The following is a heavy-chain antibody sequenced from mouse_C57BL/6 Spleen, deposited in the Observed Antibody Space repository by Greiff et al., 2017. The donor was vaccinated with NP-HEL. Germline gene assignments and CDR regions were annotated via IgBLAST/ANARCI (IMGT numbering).Heavy chain of an antibody. Sequence: EVKLVESGGDLVKPGGSLKLSCAASGFTFSSYGMSWVRQTPDKRLEWVATISSGGSYTYYPDSVKGRFTISRDNAKNTLYLQMSSLKSEDTAMYYCARDHGYYYFDYWGQGTTLTVSS. D-gene: IGHD2-3*01. CDR1: GFTFSSYG. CDR2: ISSGGSYT. V-gene: IGHV5-6*01. CDR3: ARDHGYYYFDY. J-gene: IGHJ2*01.